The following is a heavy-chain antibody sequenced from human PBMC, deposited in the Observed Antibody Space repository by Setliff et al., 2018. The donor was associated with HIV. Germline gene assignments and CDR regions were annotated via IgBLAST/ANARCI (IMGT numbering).Heavy chain of an antibody. CDR3: ARDRIDIISDEPRDAFDI. J-gene: IGHJ3*02. CDR1: EFAFSSYA. D-gene: IGHD2-15*01. Sequence: PGGSLRLSCAGSEFAFSSYAMSWVRQAPGKGLEWVSSISSRSTYIYYAESVKGRFTISRDNAKNSLYLQMNSLRAEDTAVYYCARDRIDIISDEPRDAFDIWGQGTMVTVSS. V-gene: IGHV3-21*01. CDR2: ISSRSTYI.